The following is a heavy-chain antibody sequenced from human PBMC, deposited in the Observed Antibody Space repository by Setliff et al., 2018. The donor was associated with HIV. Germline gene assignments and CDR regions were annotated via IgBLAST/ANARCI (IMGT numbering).Heavy chain of an antibody. V-gene: IGHV1-69*13. Sequence: ASVKVSCKASGGTFSSYAISWVRQAPGEGPELMGGIIPLFGTPTYSQKFQGRASITADESTSAVYMELSSLRSEDTAVYYCAGSKGITSGYFDSWGQGTLVTVSS. D-gene: IGHD2-15*01. CDR3: AGSKGITSGYFDS. CDR1: GGTFSSYA. J-gene: IGHJ4*02. CDR2: IIPLFGTP.